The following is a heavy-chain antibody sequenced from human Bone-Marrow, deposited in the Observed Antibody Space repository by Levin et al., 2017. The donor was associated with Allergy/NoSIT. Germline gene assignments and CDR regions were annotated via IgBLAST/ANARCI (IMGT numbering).Heavy chain of an antibody. D-gene: IGHD6-19*01. CDR1: RFTFSSYS. CDR2: ISSSSSYM. V-gene: IGHV3-21*01. J-gene: IGHJ4*02. CDR3: ATANRAGSPDY. Sequence: GESLKISCTASRFTFSSYSMNWVRQAPGKGLEWVSSISSSSSYMYYGDSVKGRFTISRDNAKNPLYLQMNSLRTEDTGVYYCATANRAGSPDYWGQGTLVIVSS.